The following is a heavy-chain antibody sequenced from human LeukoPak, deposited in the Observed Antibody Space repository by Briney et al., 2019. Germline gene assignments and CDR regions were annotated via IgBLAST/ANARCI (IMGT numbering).Heavy chain of an antibody. CDR3: ARGTTGAYFGTPPYFDY. D-gene: IGHD7-27*01. J-gene: IGHJ4*02. Sequence: SEPLSLTCSVSVASINGYYWSWIRQPPGKGLECIGYIYYSGSTNYNPSLESRVTISLDTSRNQFSLRLRSVTAADTAVYFCARGTTGAYFGTPPYFDYWGQGSLVTVSS. CDR2: IYYSGST. V-gene: IGHV4-59*01. CDR1: VASINGYY.